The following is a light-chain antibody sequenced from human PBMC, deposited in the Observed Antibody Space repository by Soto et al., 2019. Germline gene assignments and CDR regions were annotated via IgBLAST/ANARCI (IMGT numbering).Light chain of an antibody. CDR3: VSFTTTSTNV. J-gene: IGLJ1*01. CDR2: EVN. Sequence: QSALTQPPSLSGSPGQSITISCTGTSSDIGDYDYVSWFQQHPGNAPTLMISEVNNRPSGVSNRFSGSKSGNTAYLTISGLQVEDEAEYFCVSFTTTSTNVVGTGTKLTVL. CDR1: SSDIGDYDY. V-gene: IGLV2-14*01.